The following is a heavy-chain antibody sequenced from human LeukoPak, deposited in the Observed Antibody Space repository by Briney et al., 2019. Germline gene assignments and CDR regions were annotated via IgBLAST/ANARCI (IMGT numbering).Heavy chain of an antibody. D-gene: IGHD5-12*01. CDR1: GFTVSNNY. CDR3: ARDSDSGYGPFAS. J-gene: IGHJ4*02. CDR2: IHSGGTT. V-gene: IGHV3-53*01. Sequence: GGSLRLSCAASGFTVSNNYMSWVRQAPGKGLEWVSVIHSGGTTNYADSVQGRFSISRDNSKTTVYLHMNSLRAEDTAVYYCARDSDSGYGPFASWGQGTLVTVSS.